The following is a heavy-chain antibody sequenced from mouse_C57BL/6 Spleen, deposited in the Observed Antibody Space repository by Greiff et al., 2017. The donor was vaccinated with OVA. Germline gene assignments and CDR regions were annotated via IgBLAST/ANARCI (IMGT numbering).Heavy chain of an antibody. J-gene: IGHJ2*01. CDR2: IDPANGNT. D-gene: IGHD1-1*01. V-gene: IGHV14-3*01. CDR1: GFNIKDYY. Sequence: DVQLQESGAELVKPGASVKLSCTASGFNIKDYYMHWVKQRTEQGLEWIGRIDPANGNTKYAPKFQGKATITADTSSNTAYLQLSSLTSEDTAIYYCARDLTTVVSFDYWGQGTTLTVSS. CDR3: ARDLTTVVSFDY.